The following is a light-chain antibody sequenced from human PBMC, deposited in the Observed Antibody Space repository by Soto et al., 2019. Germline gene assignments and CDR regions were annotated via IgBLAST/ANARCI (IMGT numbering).Light chain of an antibody. J-gene: IGKJ4*01. Sequence: DIVMTQTPLSLSVTPGQPASISCKSSQSLLNSDGKTYLAWYQQKPGQPPKLLIYWASTRESGVPDRFSGSGSGTDSTLTISSLQAEDVAVYYCQQYYSTPLTFGGGTKVDIK. CDR2: WAS. V-gene: IGKV4-1*01. CDR3: QQYYSTPLT. CDR1: QSLLNSDGKTY.